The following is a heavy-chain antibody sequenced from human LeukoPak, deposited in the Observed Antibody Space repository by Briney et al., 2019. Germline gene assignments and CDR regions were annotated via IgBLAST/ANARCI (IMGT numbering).Heavy chain of an antibody. CDR1: GFTFSSYD. CDR3: ARKTYGDLIFDY. V-gene: IGHV3-13*01. D-gene: IGHD4-17*01. CDR2: IGTAGDT. J-gene: IGHJ4*02. Sequence: GSLRLSCAASGFTFSSYDMHWVRQATGKGLEWVSAIGTAGDTYYPGSVKGRFTISRENAKNSLYLQMNSLRAGDTAVYYCARKTYGDLIFDYWGQGTLVTVSS.